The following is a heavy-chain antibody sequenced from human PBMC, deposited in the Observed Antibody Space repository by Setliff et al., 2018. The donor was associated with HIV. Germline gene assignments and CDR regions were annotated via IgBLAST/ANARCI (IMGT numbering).Heavy chain of an antibody. CDR3: ARDATSEGYMDV. V-gene: IGHV4-39*07. CDR1: AGSIRSSTYY. Sequence: SETLSLTCTVSAGSIRSSTYYWAWIRQPPGKGLEWIGYIYYSGNTYYHPSLKSRFTISVDTSENQFSLKLTSVTAADTAMYFCARDATSEGYMDVWGKGTTVTVSS. CDR2: IYYSGNT. J-gene: IGHJ6*03.